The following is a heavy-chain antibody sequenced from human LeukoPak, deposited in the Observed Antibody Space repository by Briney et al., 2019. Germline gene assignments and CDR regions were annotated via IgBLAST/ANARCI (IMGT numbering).Heavy chain of an antibody. D-gene: IGHD6-6*01. CDR1: GGSFSGYY. J-gene: IGHJ1*01. CDR3: ARAQGVPYSSSPKYFQH. Sequence: PSETLSLTCAVYGGSFSGYYWSWIRQPPGKGLEWIGEINHSGSTNYNPSLKSRVTISVDTSKNQFSLKLSSVTAADTAVYYCARAQGVPYSSSPKYFQHWGQGTLVTVSS. V-gene: IGHV4-34*01. CDR2: INHSGST.